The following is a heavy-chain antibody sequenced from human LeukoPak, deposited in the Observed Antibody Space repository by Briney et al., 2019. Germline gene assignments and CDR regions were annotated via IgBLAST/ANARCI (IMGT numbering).Heavy chain of an antibody. V-gene: IGHV1-24*01. CDR1: GFTLSELS. D-gene: IGHD2-2*01. J-gene: IGHJ6*03. CDR3: ATGVICATTTCPGYRSFYFFMDV. Sequence: SLTVSCTVSGFTLSELSMHWVRQAPGKGLEWVGGVYTTGGQFIYGQSFRGRVILTEDQSTNTAFMDVTSMRPDDTAVYYCATGVICATTTCPGYRSFYFFMDVWGEGTAVTISS. CDR2: VYTTGGQF.